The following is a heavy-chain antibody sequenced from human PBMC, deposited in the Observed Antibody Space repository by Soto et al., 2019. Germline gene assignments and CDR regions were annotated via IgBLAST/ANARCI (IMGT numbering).Heavy chain of an antibody. CDR2: ISYDGSNK. D-gene: IGHD5-12*01. V-gene: IGHV3-30*18. J-gene: IGHJ4*02. Sequence: QVQLVESGGGVVQPGRSLRLSCAASGFTFSSYGMHWVRQAPGKGLEWVAVISYDGSNKYYADSVKGRFTISRDNSKNTLYLQMNSLRAEDTAVYYCAKDAIVYEYYFDYWGQGTLVTVSS. CDR3: AKDAIVYEYYFDY. CDR1: GFTFSSYG.